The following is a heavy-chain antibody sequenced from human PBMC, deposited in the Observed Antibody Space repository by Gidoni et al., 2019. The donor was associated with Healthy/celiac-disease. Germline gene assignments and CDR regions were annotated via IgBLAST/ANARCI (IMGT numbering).Heavy chain of an antibody. CDR1: TFINYA. J-gene: IGHJ3*02. CDR3: AKDWWSDAFHI. D-gene: IGHD2-15*01. CDR2: ISGTDDSI. Sequence: EVQLVESGGAFVQPGGSLTLSCEASTFINYAMSWVRQTPGKGLEWVSGISGTDDSIYYGDAVKGRFTISRDDSKNTLYLQMDSLRVDDTAGYYCAKDWWSDAFHIGGQGTTVTVSS. V-gene: IGHV3-23*04.